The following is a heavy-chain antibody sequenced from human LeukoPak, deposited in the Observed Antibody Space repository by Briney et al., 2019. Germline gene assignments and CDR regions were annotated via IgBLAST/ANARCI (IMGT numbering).Heavy chain of an antibody. D-gene: IGHD6-19*01. V-gene: IGHV3-53*01. CDR1: GFTVSSNS. Sequence: GGSLRLSCTVSGFTVSSNSMSWVRQAPGKGLEWVSFIYSGTIHYSDSVKGRFTISRDNSKNTLYLQMNSLRAEDTAVYYCARASGIAVAGAYFDYWGQGTLVTVSS. CDR3: ARASGIAVAGAYFDY. J-gene: IGHJ4*02. CDR2: IYSGTI.